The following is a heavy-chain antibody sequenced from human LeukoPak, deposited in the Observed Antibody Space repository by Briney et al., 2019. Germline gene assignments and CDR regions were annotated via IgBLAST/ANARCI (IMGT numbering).Heavy chain of an antibody. Sequence: PGGSLRLSCAASGFTFSSYWMSWVRQAPGKGLEWVANIKQDGSEKYYVDSVKGRFTISRDNAKNSLYLQMNSLRAEDTAVYYCARVRSSSSSVYYYYYMDVWGKGTTVTVSS. CDR1: GFTFSSYW. D-gene: IGHD6-6*01. V-gene: IGHV3-7*01. J-gene: IGHJ6*03. CDR2: IKQDGSEK. CDR3: ARVRSSSSSVYYYYYMDV.